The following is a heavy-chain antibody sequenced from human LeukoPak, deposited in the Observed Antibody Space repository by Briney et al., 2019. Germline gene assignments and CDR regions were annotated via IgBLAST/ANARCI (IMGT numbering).Heavy chain of an antibody. CDR2: INPNSGGT. D-gene: IGHD2-2*01. J-gene: IGHJ4*02. V-gene: IGHV1-2*02. Sequence: GASVKVSCKASGYTFTGYYMHWVRQAPGQGLEWMGWINPNSGGTNYAQKFQGRVTMTRDTSISTAYMELSRLRSDDTAVYYCARDGYCSSTSCYSNEHALDYWGQGTLVTVSS. CDR1: GYTFTGYY. CDR3: ARDGYCSSTSCYSNEHALDY.